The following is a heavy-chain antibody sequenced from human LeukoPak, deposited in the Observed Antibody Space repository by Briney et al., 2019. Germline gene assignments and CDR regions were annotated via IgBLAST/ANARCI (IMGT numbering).Heavy chain of an antibody. Sequence: SETLSLTCTVSGDSISSGGYYWSWIRQLPGKGLEWIGYIYYSGSTYYNPSLKSRVSISVDTSKDQFSLKLSSVTAADTAVYYCARDRDGYNSCDHWGQGTPVTVSS. J-gene: IGHJ4*02. CDR3: ARDRDGYNSCDH. CDR2: IYYSGST. D-gene: IGHD5-24*01. CDR1: GDSISSGGYY. V-gene: IGHV4-31*03.